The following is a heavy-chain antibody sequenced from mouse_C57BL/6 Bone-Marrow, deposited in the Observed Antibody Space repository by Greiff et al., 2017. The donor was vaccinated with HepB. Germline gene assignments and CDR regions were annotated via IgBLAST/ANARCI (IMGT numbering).Heavy chain of an antibody. J-gene: IGHJ2*01. CDR3: TFYGNYPYDYY. CDR2: IDPENGDT. Sequence: VQLQQSGAELVRPGASVKLSCTASGFNIKDDYMHWVKQRPEQGLEWIGWIDPENGDTEYASKFQGKATITADTSSNTAYLQLSSLTTEDTAVYYCTFYGNYPYDYYWYQGTTLTVTS. D-gene: IGHD2-1*01. V-gene: IGHV14-4*01. CDR1: GFNIKDDY.